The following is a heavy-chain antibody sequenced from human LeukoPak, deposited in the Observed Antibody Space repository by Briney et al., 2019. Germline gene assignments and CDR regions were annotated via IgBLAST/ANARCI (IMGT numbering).Heavy chain of an antibody. Sequence: ASVKVSCKASGFTFTSYDINWVRQATGQGLEWMGWMNPNSGNTGYAQKFQGRVTMTRNTSISTAYMELSSLRSEDTAVYYCARVIGNMVRGVILVYWGQGTLVTVSS. CDR1: GFTFTSYD. CDR2: MNPNSGNT. J-gene: IGHJ4*02. D-gene: IGHD3-10*01. CDR3: ARVIGNMVRGVILVY. V-gene: IGHV1-8*01.